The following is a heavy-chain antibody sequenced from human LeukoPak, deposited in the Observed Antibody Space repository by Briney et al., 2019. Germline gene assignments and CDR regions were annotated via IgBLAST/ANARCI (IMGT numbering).Heavy chain of an antibody. D-gene: IGHD4-23*01. CDR2: IYPGDSNT. CDR3: ARRVVNNRNWYFNL. J-gene: IGHJ2*01. Sequence: GESLKISCKGSGYSFTNYWIGWVRQMPGKGLEWMGIIYPGDSNTRYSPSFQGQVTISVDKSINTAYVQWSSLKASDTAMYYCARRVVNNRNWYFNLWGRGTLVTVSS. V-gene: IGHV5-51*01. CDR1: GYSFTNYW.